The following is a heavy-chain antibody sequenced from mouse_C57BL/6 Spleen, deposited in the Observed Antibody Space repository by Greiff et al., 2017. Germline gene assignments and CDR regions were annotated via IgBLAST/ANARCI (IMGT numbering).Heavy chain of an antibody. V-gene: IGHV1-69*01. D-gene: IGHD6-5*01. CDR3: ARQAYLYAMDY. CDR1: GYTFTSYW. Sequence: VQLQQSGAELVMPGASVKLSCKASGYTFTSYWMHWVKQRPGQGLEWIGEIDPSDSYTNYNQKFKGKSTLTVDKSSSTAYMQLSSLTSEDSAVYYCARQAYLYAMDYWGQGTSVTVSS. CDR2: IDPSDSYT. J-gene: IGHJ4*01.